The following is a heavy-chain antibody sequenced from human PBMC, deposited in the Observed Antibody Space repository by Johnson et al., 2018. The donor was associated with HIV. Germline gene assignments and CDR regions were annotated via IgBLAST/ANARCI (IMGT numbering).Heavy chain of an antibody. J-gene: IGHJ3*01. D-gene: IGHD3-10*01. V-gene: IGHV3-7*02. CDR1: GFTFSNYW. Sequence: VQLVESGGGLVQPGGSLRLSCAASGFTFSNYWMTWVRQAPGKGLEWVANIQQDGSDTYYVDSVKGRFTISRDNAKNSLYLQMNSLRAEDTAVYYCARGGLLWFGHPADWGQGTMVTVSS. CDR3: ARGGLLWFGHPAD. CDR2: IQQDGSDT.